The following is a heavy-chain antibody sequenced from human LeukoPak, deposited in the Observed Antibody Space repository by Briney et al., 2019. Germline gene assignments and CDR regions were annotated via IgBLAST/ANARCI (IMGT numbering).Heavy chain of an antibody. Sequence: PSETLSLTCAVYGGSFSGYYWSWIRQPPGKGLEWIGEINHSGSTNYNPSLKSRVTISVDTSKNQFSLKLSSVTAADTAVYYCARGRIRGIVGGKSIDYCGQGTLVTVSS. CDR1: GGSFSGYY. CDR3: ARGRIRGIVGGKSIDY. CDR2: INHSGST. V-gene: IGHV4-34*01. J-gene: IGHJ4*02. D-gene: IGHD1-26*01.